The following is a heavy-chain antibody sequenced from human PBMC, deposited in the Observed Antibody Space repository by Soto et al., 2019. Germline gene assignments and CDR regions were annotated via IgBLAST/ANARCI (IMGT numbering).Heavy chain of an antibody. CDR1: GCTFSSDT. J-gene: IGHJ2*01. CDR3: ARDETLSCYFDP. V-gene: IGHV1-69*04. CDR2: IIPILGIA. Sequence: SVKFCCKASGCTFSSDTISWVRQAPGQGLEWMGRIIPILGIANYAQKFQGRVTITADKSTSTAYMELSSLRSEDTAVYYCARDETLSCYFDPWGRGNLLPISS.